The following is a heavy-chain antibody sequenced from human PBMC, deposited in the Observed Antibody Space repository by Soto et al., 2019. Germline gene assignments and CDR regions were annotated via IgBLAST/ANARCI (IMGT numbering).Heavy chain of an antibody. V-gene: IGHV3-23*01. CDR1: GFTFSSYA. Sequence: PGGSLRLSCAASGFTFSSYAMSWVRQAPGKGLEWVSAISGSGGSTYYADSVKGRFTISRDNSKNTLYLQMNSLRAEDTAVYYCEKMGITGTQSRWFDPWGQGTLVTVSS. CDR3: EKMGITGTQSRWFDP. D-gene: IGHD1-7*01. J-gene: IGHJ5*02. CDR2: ISGSGGST.